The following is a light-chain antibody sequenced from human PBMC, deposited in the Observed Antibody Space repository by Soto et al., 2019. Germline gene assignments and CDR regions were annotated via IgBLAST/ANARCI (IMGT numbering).Light chain of an antibody. CDR2: EVS. CDR3: PSYTSSSPFL. Sequence: QSALTQPASVSGSPGQSITISCTGTSSDVGGYNYVSWYQQHPGKAPKLMISEVSDRPSWVSNRFSGSKSANTASLTTSGLQAEDEAEYYCPSYTSSSPFLFGTGTKVTVL. J-gene: IGLJ1*01. CDR1: SSDVGGYNY. V-gene: IGLV2-14*01.